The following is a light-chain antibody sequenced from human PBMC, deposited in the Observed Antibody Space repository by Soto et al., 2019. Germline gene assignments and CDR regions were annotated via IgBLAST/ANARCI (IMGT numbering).Light chain of an antibody. CDR2: AAS. V-gene: IGKV1-27*01. CDR3: QNYNGAPWT. CDR1: QGISTY. Sequence: DIQMTQSPSSLSASVGDRVTITCRASQGISTYLVWYQQKPGTVPKLLIFAASTLQSGVPSRFSGSVSGTDFTLTISSLQPEDVATYYCQNYNGAPWTFGQGTKVEIK. J-gene: IGKJ1*01.